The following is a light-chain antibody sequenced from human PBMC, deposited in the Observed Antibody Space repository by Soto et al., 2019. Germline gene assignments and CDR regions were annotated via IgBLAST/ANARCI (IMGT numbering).Light chain of an antibody. V-gene: IGLV2-11*01. CDR2: DVS. CDR1: NSDVGGYNY. Sequence: QSALTQPRSVSGSPGQSVTISCTGTNSDVGGYNYVSWYQQHPGKAPKFMIYDVSERPSGVPDRFSGSKSGNTASLTISGLQVEDEADYYCCSYAGSYSWVFGGGTQLTVL. J-gene: IGLJ3*02. CDR3: CSYAGSYSWV.